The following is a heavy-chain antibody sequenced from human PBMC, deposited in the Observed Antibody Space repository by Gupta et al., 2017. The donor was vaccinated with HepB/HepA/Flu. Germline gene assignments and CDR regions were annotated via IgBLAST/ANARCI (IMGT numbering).Heavy chain of an antibody. V-gene: IGHV4-34*01. CDR1: GGSFSGYY. CDR2: INRRGST. D-gene: IGHD6-25*01. Sequence: QVQLQQWGAGLLKPSETLSLTCAVYGGSFSGYYWNWIRQSPGKGLEWIGEINRRGSTNYNPSLKSRVTISIDTSKNQFSLKLTSVTAADTAVYYCARGKDNSATFYYSYYMDVWGKGTTVTVTS. CDR3: ARGKDNSATFYYSYYMDV. J-gene: IGHJ6*03.